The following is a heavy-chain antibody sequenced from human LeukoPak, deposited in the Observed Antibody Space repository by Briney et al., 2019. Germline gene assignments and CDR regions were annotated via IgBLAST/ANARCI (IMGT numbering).Heavy chain of an antibody. Sequence: PGGSLRLSCAASGFTFSDYYMSWIRQAPGKGLEWVSYISSSGSTIYYADSVKGRFTISRDNAKNSLYLQMNSLRAEDTAVYYCARGSGYCSGGSCYSGANWFDPWGQGTLVTVSS. CDR1: GFTFSDYY. J-gene: IGHJ5*02. CDR3: ARGSGYCSGGSCYSGANWFDP. CDR2: ISSSGSTI. V-gene: IGHV3-11*01. D-gene: IGHD2-15*01.